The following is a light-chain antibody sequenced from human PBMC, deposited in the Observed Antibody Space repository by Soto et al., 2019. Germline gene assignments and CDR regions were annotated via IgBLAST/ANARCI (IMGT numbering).Light chain of an antibody. J-gene: IGKJ1*01. CDR3: HQYFTTPWT. CDR2: WAS. V-gene: IGKV4-1*01. Sequence: DIVLTQSPDSLAVSLGERATINGKSSQSVLYSSNNKNYLAWYQQKPRQPPKLLIYWASSRQSGVPDRFSGSGSGTDFTLTISSLQAEDVAVYYCHQYFTTPWTFGQGTKVEIK. CDR1: QSVLYSSNNKNY.